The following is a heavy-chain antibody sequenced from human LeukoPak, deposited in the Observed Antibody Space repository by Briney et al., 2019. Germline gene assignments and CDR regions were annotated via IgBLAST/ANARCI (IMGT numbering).Heavy chain of an antibody. CDR3: ARRSYGVSFFDY. D-gene: IGHD4-17*01. CDR1: GGSISSYY. CDR2: IYYSGST. Sequence: TSETLSLTCSVSGGSISSYYWSWIRQPPGKGLEWIGYIYYSGSTNYNPSLKSRVTISVDTSKNQFSLKLSSVTAADTAVYYCARRSYGVSFFDYWGQGTLVTVSS. V-gene: IGHV4-59*08. J-gene: IGHJ4*02.